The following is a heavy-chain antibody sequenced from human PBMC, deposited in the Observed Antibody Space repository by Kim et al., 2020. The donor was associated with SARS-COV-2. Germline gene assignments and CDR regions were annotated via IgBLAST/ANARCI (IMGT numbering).Heavy chain of an antibody. J-gene: IGHJ4*02. D-gene: IGHD6-19*01. CDR3: ASFSVAGFDY. V-gene: IGHV4-59*01. CDR1: GGYISSYY. Sequence: SETLSLTCTVSGGYISSYYWSWIRQPPGKGLEWIGYIYYSGRTNYNPSLKSRVTISVDTSKNQFSLKLSSVTAADTAGYYCASFSVAGFDYWGQGTLVTV. CDR2: IYYSGRT.